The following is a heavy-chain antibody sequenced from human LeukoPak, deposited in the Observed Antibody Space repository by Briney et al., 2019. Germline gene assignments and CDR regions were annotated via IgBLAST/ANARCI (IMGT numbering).Heavy chain of an antibody. J-gene: IGHJ1*01. CDR2: ISSSSNYI. V-gene: IGHV3-21*06. CDR1: GLTFSSYS. D-gene: IGHD6-13*01. Sequence: GGSLRLSCTASGLTFSSYSMNWVRQAPGKGLEWVSSISSSSNYIYYADSVKGRFTISRDNAKNSLSLQMNSLRADDTALYYCARGPRNSSSYQYFQHWGQGTLVTVSS. CDR3: ARGPRNSSSYQYFQH.